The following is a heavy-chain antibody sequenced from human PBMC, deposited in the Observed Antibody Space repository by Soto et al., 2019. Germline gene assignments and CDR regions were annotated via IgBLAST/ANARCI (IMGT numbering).Heavy chain of an antibody. J-gene: IGHJ4*02. CDR2: ISSSSSTI. V-gene: IGHV3-48*01. Sequence: SLRLSCAASGFTSSSYSMNWVRQAPGKGLEWVSYISSSSSTIYYADSVKGRFTISRDNAKNSLYLQMNSLRAEDTAVYYCAKNPGYYYDSTGYHFDYWGQGTLVTVS. D-gene: IGHD3-22*01. CDR3: AKNPGYYYDSTGYHFDY. CDR1: GFTSSSYS.